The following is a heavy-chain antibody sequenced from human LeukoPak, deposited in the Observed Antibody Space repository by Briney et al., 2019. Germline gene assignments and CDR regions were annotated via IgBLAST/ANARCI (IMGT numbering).Heavy chain of an antibody. CDR1: GGTFSSYA. CDR2: IIPIFGTA. J-gene: IGHJ5*02. CDR3: ARDGIAAAGHGGWFDP. D-gene: IGHD6-13*01. Sequence: SVKVSCKASGGTFSSYAISWVRQAPGQGIEWMGGIIPIFGTANYAQKFQGRVTITADESTSTAYMELSSLRSEDTAVYYCARDGIAAAGHGGWFDPWGQGTLVTVSS. V-gene: IGHV1-69*13.